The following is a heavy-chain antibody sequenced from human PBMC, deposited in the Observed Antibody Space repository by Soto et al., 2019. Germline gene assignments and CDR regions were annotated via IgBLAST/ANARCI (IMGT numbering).Heavy chain of an antibody. V-gene: IGHV1-46*01. CDR3: ARARTGDFDY. CDR1: GYTFTSYY. J-gene: IGHJ4*02. CDR2: INPSAGST. Sequence: VQLVQSGAEVKKPGASVKVSCKASGYTFTSYYMHWVRQAPGQGLEWMGIINPSAGSTNYAQKFQGRVTMTRDTSTSTVYMELSSLTSEDTALYYCARARTGDFDYWGQGTLVTVSS. D-gene: IGHD7-27*01.